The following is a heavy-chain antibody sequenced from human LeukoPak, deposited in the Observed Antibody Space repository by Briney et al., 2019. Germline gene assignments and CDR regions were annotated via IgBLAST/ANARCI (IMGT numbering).Heavy chain of an antibody. J-gene: IGHJ4*02. V-gene: IGHV4-39*01. CDR2: IYYSGST. D-gene: IGHD2-15*01. CDR3: ARHVLGFED. CDR1: GGSISSSSYY. Sequence: AETLSLTCTVSGGSISSSSYYWGWIRQPPGKGLEWIGSIYYSGSTYYNPSLKSRVTISVDTSKNQFSLKLSSVTAADTAVYYCARHVLGFEDWGQGTLVTVSS.